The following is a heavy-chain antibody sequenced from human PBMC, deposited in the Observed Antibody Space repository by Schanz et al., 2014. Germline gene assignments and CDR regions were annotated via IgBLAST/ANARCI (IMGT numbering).Heavy chain of an antibody. V-gene: IGHV3-74*02. CDR1: GFTFTNYA. CDR3: ARPALWFGDNCFDP. Sequence: VQLVESGGGLVQPGGSLRLSCAASGFTFTNYAMSWVRQAPGKGLVWVSRINGDGSNTNYADSVKGRFTISRDNAKNTLYLQMNSLSAEDTAVYYCARPALWFGDNCFDPWGQGTLVTVSS. D-gene: IGHD3-10*01. J-gene: IGHJ5*02. CDR2: INGDGSNT.